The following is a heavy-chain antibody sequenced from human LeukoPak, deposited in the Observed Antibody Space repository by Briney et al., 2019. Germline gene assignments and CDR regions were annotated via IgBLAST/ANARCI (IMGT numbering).Heavy chain of an antibody. CDR1: GGSISSYY. CDR2: IHYTGST. D-gene: IGHD3-3*01. Sequence: SETLSLTCTVSGGSISSYYWSWIRQSPGKGLECIGYIHYTGSTNYNPSLKSRVTISVETSKNQFSLKLKSVTAADTAVYYCARDHLANLASRLFDPWGQGTLVTVSS. V-gene: IGHV4-59*01. CDR3: ARDHLANLASRLFDP. J-gene: IGHJ5*02.